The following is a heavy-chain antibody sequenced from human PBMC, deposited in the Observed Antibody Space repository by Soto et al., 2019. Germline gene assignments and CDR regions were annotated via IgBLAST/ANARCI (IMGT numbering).Heavy chain of an antibody. CDR1: GDSISITSYY. D-gene: IGHD2-15*01. CDR3: ASTDDETLYFDY. V-gene: IGHV4-39*01. CDR2: IHYSGST. J-gene: IGHJ4*02. Sequence: QLQLQESCPGLVKPSETLSLTCTVSGDSISITSYYWGWVRQPPGKGLEWIGSIHYSGSTHYNPSLQSRVTISGDASKKQFSLKLRSVTAADTAVYYCASTDDETLYFDYWGQGTLVTVSS.